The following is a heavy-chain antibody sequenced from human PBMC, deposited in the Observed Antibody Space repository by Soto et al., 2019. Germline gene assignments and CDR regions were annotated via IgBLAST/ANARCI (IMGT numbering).Heavy chain of an antibody. D-gene: IGHD5-12*01. CDR2: IIPILGIA. CDR1: GGTVSRYT. Sequence: QVQLVQSGAEVKKPGSSVKVSCKASGGTVSRYTISWVRQAPGQGLEWMGRIIPILGIANYAQKFQGRVTVTAEKSTSPAYRERSSLRSEDTAVYYCARSSGYDLVGFYYWGQGNLVTVSS. V-gene: IGHV1-69*02. CDR3: ARSSGYDLVGFYY. J-gene: IGHJ4*02.